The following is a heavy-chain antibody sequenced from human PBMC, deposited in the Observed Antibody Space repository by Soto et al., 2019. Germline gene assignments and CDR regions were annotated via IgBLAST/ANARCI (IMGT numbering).Heavy chain of an antibody. CDR3: AKGKYGGGLRRDAFDI. CDR2: ISGSGGST. Sequence: EVQLLESGGGLVQPGGSLRLSCAASGFTFSSYAMSWVRQAPGKGLEWVSAISGSGGSTYYADSVKGRFTISRDNSKKTLYLQMNSLRAEDTAVYYCAKGKYGGGLRRDAFDIWGQGTMVTVSS. D-gene: IGHD4-17*01. J-gene: IGHJ3*02. CDR1: GFTFSSYA. V-gene: IGHV3-23*01.